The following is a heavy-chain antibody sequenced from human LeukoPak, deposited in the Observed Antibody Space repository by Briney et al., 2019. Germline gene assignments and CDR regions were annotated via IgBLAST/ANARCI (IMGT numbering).Heavy chain of an antibody. J-gene: IGHJ4*02. CDR3: ARVGGDGWQFFDY. Sequence: GSLRLSCAASGFTFNSYWMSWVRQTPGKGLGWVANIKQDGSEKYYVDSVKGRFTISRDNAKNSLYLQMDSLRAEDTAIYYCARVGGDGWQFFDYWGQGTLVTVSS. CDR1: GFTFNSYW. CDR2: IKQDGSEK. V-gene: IGHV3-7*01. D-gene: IGHD2-21*01.